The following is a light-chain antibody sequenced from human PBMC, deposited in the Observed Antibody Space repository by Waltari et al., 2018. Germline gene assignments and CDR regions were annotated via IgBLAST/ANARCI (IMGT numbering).Light chain of an antibody. CDR3: QTYDSSLNGFLI. CDR2: NTN. J-gene: IGLJ2*01. CDR1: NSNIGAGYD. V-gene: IGLV1-40*01. Sequence: QSVLTQPPSVSGAPGQTVTISCTGSNSNIGAGYDIHWYQQLPGTVPKLLIYNTNSRPTGVPGRVSGSKIGTSASLVITGLQTEDEADYYCQTYDSSLNGFLIFGGGTRLTV.